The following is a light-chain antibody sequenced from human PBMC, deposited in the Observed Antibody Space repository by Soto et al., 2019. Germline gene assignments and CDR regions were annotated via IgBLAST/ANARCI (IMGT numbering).Light chain of an antibody. V-gene: IGKV1-33*01. CDR1: QNINIY. CDR3: QQYDSLPIT. CDR2: DAS. J-gene: IGKJ5*01. Sequence: DVRMTQSPSSLFAYVGDRVTILCQATQNINIYLNWYQQQPGKAPNLLIYDASNLEIGVPSRFSGSGSGTHFTFTISSLQTEDIGTYYCQQYDSLPITFGRGTLLEVK.